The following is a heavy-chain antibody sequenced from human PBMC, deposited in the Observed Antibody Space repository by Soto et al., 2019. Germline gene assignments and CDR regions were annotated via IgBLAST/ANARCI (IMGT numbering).Heavy chain of an antibody. Sequence: ASVKVSCKASGGTFSSYAISWVRQAPGQGLEWMGGIIPILGIANYAQKFQGRVTITADKSTSTAYMELSSLRSEDTAVYYCAGGLGYCSSTSCYADYYYYGMDVWGQGTTVTVSS. CDR1: GGTFSSYA. J-gene: IGHJ6*02. V-gene: IGHV1-69*10. D-gene: IGHD2-2*01. CDR2: IIPILGIA. CDR3: AGGLGYCSSTSCYADYYYYGMDV.